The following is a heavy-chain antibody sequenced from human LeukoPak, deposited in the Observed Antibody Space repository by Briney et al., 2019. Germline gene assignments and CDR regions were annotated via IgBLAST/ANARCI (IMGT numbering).Heavy chain of an antibody. CDR2: FDPEDGET. Sequence: ASVKVSCKVSGYTLIELSVHWVRQAPGKGLEWMGGFDPEDGETIYAQKFQGRVTMTEDTSTDTAFMELSSLRSEDTAVYYCATHYNIFAAFYYFDYWGQGTLVTVSS. CDR3: ATHYNIFAAFYYFDY. V-gene: IGHV1-24*01. CDR1: GYTLIELS. D-gene: IGHD3-9*01. J-gene: IGHJ4*02.